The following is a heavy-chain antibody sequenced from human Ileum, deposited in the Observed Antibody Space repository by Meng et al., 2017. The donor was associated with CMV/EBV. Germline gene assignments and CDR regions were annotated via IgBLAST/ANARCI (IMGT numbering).Heavy chain of an antibody. V-gene: IGHV1-69*10. CDR2: IIPILGTP. CDR3: ARAYYHSSGYYYGL. CDR1: GGTLSTYV. Sequence: SVKVSCKSSGGTLSTYVISWVRQAPGQGLEWMGGIIPILGTPSYAQKFQGRVTITADKSTSTSYMELSSLRSDDTAVYYCARAYYHSSGYYYGLWGQGTLVTVSS. J-gene: IGHJ4*02. D-gene: IGHD3-22*01.